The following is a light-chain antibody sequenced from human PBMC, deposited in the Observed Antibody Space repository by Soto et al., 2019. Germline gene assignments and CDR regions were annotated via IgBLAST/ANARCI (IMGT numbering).Light chain of an antibody. Sequence: EIVLTQSPGTLSLSPGDRATLSCRASQSVRNNYLAWYQQKRGQSPRLLIYGASTRATGIPDRFSGGGSGTEFTLTISGLEPEDFALYYFQQYRDFPQTFGQGTKVEIK. V-gene: IGKV3-20*01. J-gene: IGKJ1*01. CDR1: QSVRNNY. CDR2: GAS. CDR3: QQYRDFPQT.